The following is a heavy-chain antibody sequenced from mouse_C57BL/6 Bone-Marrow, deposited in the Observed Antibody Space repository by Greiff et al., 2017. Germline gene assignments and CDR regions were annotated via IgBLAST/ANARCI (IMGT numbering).Heavy chain of an antibody. CDR3: TVTTVVADY. V-gene: IGHV1-15*01. CDR2: IDPETGGT. CDR1: GYTFTDYE. D-gene: IGHD1-1*01. Sequence: VQLQQSGAELVRPGASVTLSCKASGYTFTDYEMHWVKQKPVHGLEWIGAIDPETGGTAYNQKFKGKAILTADKSSSTAYMELRSLTSEDSAVYYCTVTTVVADYWGQGTTLTVSS. J-gene: IGHJ2*01.